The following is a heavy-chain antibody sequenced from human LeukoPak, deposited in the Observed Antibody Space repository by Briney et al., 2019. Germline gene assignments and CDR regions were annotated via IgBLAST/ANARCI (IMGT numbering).Heavy chain of an antibody. D-gene: IGHD7-27*01. CDR2: IYTSGST. Sequence: TLSLTCTVSGGSISSGSYYWSWIRQPAGKGLEWIWRIYTSGSTNYNPSLKSRVTISVDTSKNQFSLKLSSVTAADTAVYYCAELGIDYWGQGTLVTVSS. J-gene: IGHJ4*02. CDR3: AELGIDY. CDR1: GGSISSGSYY. V-gene: IGHV4-61*02.